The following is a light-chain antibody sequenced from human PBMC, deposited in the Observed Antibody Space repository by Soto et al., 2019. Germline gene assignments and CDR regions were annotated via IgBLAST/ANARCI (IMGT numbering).Light chain of an antibody. CDR1: QVIRND. CDR2: AAS. V-gene: IGKV1-6*01. J-gene: IGKJ4*01. CDR3: LQDYNYPLT. Sequence: IQMTQYPSSLSASVGDRVTITCRASQVIRNDLGWYQQKPEKAPKLLIYAASSLQSGVPSRFSGSGSGTDFTLTISSLQPEDFATYYCLQDYNYPLTFGGGTKVDIK.